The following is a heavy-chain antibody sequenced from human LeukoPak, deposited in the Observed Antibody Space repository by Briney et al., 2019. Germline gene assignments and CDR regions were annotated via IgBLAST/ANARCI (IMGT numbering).Heavy chain of an antibody. V-gene: IGHV3-23*01. CDR1: GFTFSNAW. CDR3: AKEGAAKTAARLDC. Sequence: GGSLRLSCAASGFTFSNAWMSWVRQAPGKGLEWVSGILGLGGAGRTYYADSVKGRFTISRDNSKNTLYLQMNSLRTEDTALYYCAKEGAAKTAARLDCWGQGTLVTVSS. D-gene: IGHD6-6*01. CDR2: ILGLGGAGRT. J-gene: IGHJ4*02.